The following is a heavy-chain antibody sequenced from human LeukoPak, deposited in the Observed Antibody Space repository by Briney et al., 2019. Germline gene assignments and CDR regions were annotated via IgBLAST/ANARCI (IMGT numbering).Heavy chain of an antibody. V-gene: IGHV3-23*01. CDR3: AKDHPAGTAFDY. D-gene: IGHD6-13*01. J-gene: IGHJ4*02. CDR2: ISGSGGST. Sequence: GGSLRLSCAASGFTLSSYAMSWVRQAAGKGLGWVSAISGSGGSTYYADSVKGRFTISRDNSKNTLYLQMNSLRAEDTAVYYCAKDHPAGTAFDYWGQGTLVTVSS. CDR1: GFTLSSYA.